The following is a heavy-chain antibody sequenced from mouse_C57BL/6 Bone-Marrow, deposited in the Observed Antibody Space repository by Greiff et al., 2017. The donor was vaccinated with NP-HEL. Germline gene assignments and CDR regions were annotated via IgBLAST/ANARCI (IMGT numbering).Heavy chain of an antibody. J-gene: IGHJ1*03. CDR1: GFTFSSYA. CDR3: ARDPDYYGSSYYWYFDV. CDR2: ISDGGSYT. Sequence: EVKVVESGGGLVKPGGSLKLSCAASGFTFSSYAMSWVRQTPEKRLEWVATISDGGSYTYYPDNVKGRFTISRDNAKNNLYLQMSHLQSEDTAMYYCARDPDYYGSSYYWYFDVWGTGTTVTVSS. V-gene: IGHV5-4*01. D-gene: IGHD1-1*01.